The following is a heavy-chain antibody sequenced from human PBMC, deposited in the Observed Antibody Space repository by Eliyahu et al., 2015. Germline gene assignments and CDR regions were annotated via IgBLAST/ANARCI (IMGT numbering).Heavy chain of an antibody. CDR2: ISWDGGST. D-gene: IGHD5-24*01. J-gene: IGHJ1*01. CDR1: GIRFDDYV. CDR3: AKDFGIYGSNSGVLH. Sequence: DVQLVESGGGVVQPGESLRLSCEVSGIRFDDYVMHWVRQRPGKGLEWVSLISWDGGSTYYADSVQGRFTMSKDKSKSSVYLHMSALTRDDTAVYYCAKDFGIYGSNSGVLHWGQGTVVTVSS. V-gene: IGHV3-43D*04.